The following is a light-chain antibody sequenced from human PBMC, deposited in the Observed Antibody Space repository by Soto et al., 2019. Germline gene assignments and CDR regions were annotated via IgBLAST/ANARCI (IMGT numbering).Light chain of an antibody. CDR2: WAS. CDR1: HSVLYSSGNKTY. V-gene: IGKV4-1*01. CDR3: HQYYTTGT. J-gene: IGKJ1*01. Sequence: DIVMTQSPDSLAVSLGERATINCKSSHSVLYSSGNKTYLAWYQQKPGQPPKLLISWASTRESGVPDRFSGSGSWTDFTLTIRSLQAEDVAVYAYHQYYTTGTFGQGTKVE.